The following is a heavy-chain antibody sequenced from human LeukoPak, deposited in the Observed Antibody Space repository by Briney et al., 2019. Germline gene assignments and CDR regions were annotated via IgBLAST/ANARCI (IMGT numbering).Heavy chain of an antibody. CDR3: AIAVTYLYGSVTYDWFDP. J-gene: IGHJ5*02. D-gene: IGHD3-10*01. CDR1: GFTFSSYW. Sequence: GALRLSCAASGFTFSSYWMHWVRQTPGKGLVWVSRIKSDGSTIYADSVKGRFTISRDNARNTLYLQMNSLRVEDTAMYYCAIAVTYLYGSVTYDWFDPWGQGTLVTVSS. V-gene: IGHV3-74*01. CDR2: IKSDGST.